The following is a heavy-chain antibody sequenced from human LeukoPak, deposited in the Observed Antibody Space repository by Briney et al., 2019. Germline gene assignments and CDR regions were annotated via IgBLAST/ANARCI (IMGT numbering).Heavy chain of an antibody. D-gene: IGHD6-13*01. CDR3: ARDFSPNQIAAASCYYGMDV. Sequence: PGGSLRLSCAASGFTFSSYSMNWVRQAPGKGLEWVSSISSSSYIYYGDSVKGRFTISRDNAKNSLYLQMNSLRAEDTAVYYCARDFSPNQIAAASCYYGMDVWGQGTTVTVSS. J-gene: IGHJ6*02. CDR1: GFTFSSYS. V-gene: IGHV3-21*01. CDR2: ISSSSYI.